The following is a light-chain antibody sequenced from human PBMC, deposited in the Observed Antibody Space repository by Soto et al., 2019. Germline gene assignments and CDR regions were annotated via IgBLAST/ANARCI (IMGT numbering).Light chain of an antibody. CDR1: RIDVGDYDY. CDR3: SSYVSSKTYV. CDR2: EVI. V-gene: IGLV2-14*01. J-gene: IGLJ1*01. Sequence: QSALTQPASVSGSPGQSITISCTGTRIDVGDYDYVSWYQQHPGKAPKLMIYEVINRPPGVSSRFSGSKSGNTASLTISGLQAEDEADYYCSSYVSSKTYVFGTGTKLTVL.